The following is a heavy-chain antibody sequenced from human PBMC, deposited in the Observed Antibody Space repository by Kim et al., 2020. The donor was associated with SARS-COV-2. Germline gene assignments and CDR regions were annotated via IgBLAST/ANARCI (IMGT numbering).Heavy chain of an antibody. Sequence: SVKVSCKASGGTFSSYAISWVRQAPGQGLEWMGGIIPIFGTANYAQKFQGRVTITADESTSTAYMELSSLRSEDTAVYYCARDLQFGESNYHKFDYWGQGALVTVSS. V-gene: IGHV1-69*13. CDR1: GGTFSSYA. CDR3: ARDLQFGESNYHKFDY. D-gene: IGHD1-26*01. CDR2: IIPIFGTA. J-gene: IGHJ4*02.